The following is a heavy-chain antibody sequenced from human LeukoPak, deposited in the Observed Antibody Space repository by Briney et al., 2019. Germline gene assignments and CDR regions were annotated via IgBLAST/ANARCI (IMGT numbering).Heavy chain of an antibody. D-gene: IGHD2-21*02. Sequence: ASVTVSYQDSGYTFTPYYMLWVRLDPGPGLQWTGWINPSTGGTKYAEHFQGRVTMTRDTSIATAYIQLSRLPSDDTSEYYRSEQYCGGDCYNPWGQGTLVIVAS. CDR1: GYTFTPYY. CDR2: INPSTGGT. J-gene: IGHJ5*02. CDR3: SEQYCGGDCYNP. V-gene: IGHV1-2*02.